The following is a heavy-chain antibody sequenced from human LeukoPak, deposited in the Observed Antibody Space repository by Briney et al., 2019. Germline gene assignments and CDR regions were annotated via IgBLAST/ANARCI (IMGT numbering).Heavy chain of an antibody. V-gene: IGHV3-48*02. D-gene: IGHD1-26*01. CDR1: GFTFSDFS. CDR3: ARRHLPVESTGRADY. J-gene: IGHJ4*02. CDR2: ISSSSGTI. Sequence: GGSLRLSCAASGFTFSDFSMNWVRQAPAKGLEWLSNISSSSGTIWYADSVKGRFTSSRDNAKNSLYLQMNSLRDEDTAVYYCARRHLPVESTGRADYWGQGTLVTVSS.